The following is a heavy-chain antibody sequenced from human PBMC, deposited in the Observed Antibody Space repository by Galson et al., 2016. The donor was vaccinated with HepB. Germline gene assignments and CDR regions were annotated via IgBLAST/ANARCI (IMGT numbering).Heavy chain of an antibody. Sequence: SLRLSCAASGFNFNDYYMTWVRQAPGKGLEWLSIISSSGFTIYYADSVEGRFTISRDNPKKLLYLDIKSLRAEDTAIYYCARDEHDYGVSDYAMDGGGQGTSVIVSS. J-gene: IGHJ6*02. D-gene: IGHD4-17*01. CDR1: GFNFNDYY. V-gene: IGHV3-11*01. CDR3: ARDEHDYGVSDYAMDG. CDR2: ISSSGFTI.